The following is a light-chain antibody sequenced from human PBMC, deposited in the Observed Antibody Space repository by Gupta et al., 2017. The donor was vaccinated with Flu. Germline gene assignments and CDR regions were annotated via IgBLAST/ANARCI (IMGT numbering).Light chain of an antibody. V-gene: IGLV2-14*03. CDR3: SSCTRSRTVM. J-gene: IGLJ3*02. CDR1: SSEVGAYTY. Sequence: SSEVGAYTYGYWYQQQPGKAPILTRYGVSNRASGVSDRVSGSESDDPASLTMYGLQAEDEADCYCSSCTRSRTVMFGGGTKLTVL. CDR2: GVS.